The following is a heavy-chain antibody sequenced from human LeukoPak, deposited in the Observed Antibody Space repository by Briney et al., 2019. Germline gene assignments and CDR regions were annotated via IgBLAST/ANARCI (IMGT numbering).Heavy chain of an antibody. V-gene: IGHV3-23*01. CDR2: ISGSGGST. J-gene: IGHJ4*02. D-gene: IGHD6-13*01. CDR1: GFTFSSYA. Sequence: GGSLRLSCAASGFTFSSYAMSWVRQAPGKGLEWVSAISGSGGSTYYADSVKGRFTISRDNAKNSLYLQMNSLRAEDTAVYYCARVSGQLVPYFDYWGQGTLVTVSS. CDR3: ARVSGQLVPYFDY.